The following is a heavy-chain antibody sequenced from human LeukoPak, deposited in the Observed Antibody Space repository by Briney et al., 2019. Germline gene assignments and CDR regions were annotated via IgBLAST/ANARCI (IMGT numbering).Heavy chain of an antibody. V-gene: IGHV3-23*01. D-gene: IGHD6-19*01. CDR2: ISGSGGTT. Sequence: GRSLRLSCAASGFTFSSYGMHWVRQAPGKGLEWVSAISGSGGTTYYADSVKGRFTISRDNSKNTLYLQMNSLRAEDTAVYYCAKPSDSGWYDYWGQGTLVTVSS. J-gene: IGHJ4*02. CDR3: AKPSDSGWYDY. CDR1: GFTFSSYG.